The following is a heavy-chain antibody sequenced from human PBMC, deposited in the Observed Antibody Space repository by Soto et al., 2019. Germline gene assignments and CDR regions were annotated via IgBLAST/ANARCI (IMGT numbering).Heavy chain of an antibody. CDR1: GFSLSTSVEG. J-gene: IGHJ4*02. V-gene: IGHV2-5*01. Sequence: QITLKESGPTLVKPTQTLTLTCTFSGFSLSTSVEGVAWIRQPTGKALEWLALTYWYDDKRYSPSLKSRLTITKDSSKSQVVLTITNMDPVDTATYYCALRRSGDSGYAYFDYWGQGTRVTFAS. CDR3: ALRRSGDSGYAYFDY. CDR2: TYWYDDK. D-gene: IGHD5-12*01.